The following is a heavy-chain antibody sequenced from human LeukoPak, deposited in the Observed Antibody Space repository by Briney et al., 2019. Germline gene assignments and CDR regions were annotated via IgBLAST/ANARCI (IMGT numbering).Heavy chain of an antibody. Sequence: ASVKVSCKASGGTFSSYAISWVRQAPGQGPEWMGMINPSDGITSNAQKFQGRVTMTRDTSTSTVYMELTSLRSEDTAVYYCARDLGGYRHYYDSRYYREHFDYWGQGTLVTVSS. D-gene: IGHD3-22*01. V-gene: IGHV1-46*01. J-gene: IGHJ4*02. CDR2: INPSDGIT. CDR3: ARDLGGYRHYYDSRYYREHFDY. CDR1: GGTFSSYA.